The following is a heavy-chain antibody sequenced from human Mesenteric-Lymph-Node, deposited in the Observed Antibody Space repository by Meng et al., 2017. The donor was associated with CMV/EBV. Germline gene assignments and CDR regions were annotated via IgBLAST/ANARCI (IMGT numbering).Heavy chain of an antibody. CDR2: IYHTGKT. J-gene: IGHJ5*02. CDR1: GGSISSTNW. V-gene: IGHV4-4*02. D-gene: IGHD2-2*01. CDR3: ARGRDQLTHSNCFDP. Sequence: SGGSISSTNWWSWVRQPPGKGLEWIGDIYHTGKTYYNPSLKGRVTISVDKSKNQFSLNLKSMTAADTAVYYCARGRDQLTHSNCFDPWGQGILVTVSS.